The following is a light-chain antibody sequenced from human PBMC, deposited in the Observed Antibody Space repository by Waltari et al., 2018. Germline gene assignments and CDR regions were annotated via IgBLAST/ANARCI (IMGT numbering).Light chain of an antibody. V-gene: IGLV2-14*03. CDR2: DFS. Sequence: QSALTHPASVSGSPGQSTTLPCPVPSINFVSWYQQHPGKDPKLLIYDFSNRPSGISNRFSGSKSGNTASLTISGLQAEDEADYYCSSYTSSSVVFGGGTKLTVL. J-gene: IGLJ2*01. CDR1: SINF. CDR3: SSYTSSSVV.